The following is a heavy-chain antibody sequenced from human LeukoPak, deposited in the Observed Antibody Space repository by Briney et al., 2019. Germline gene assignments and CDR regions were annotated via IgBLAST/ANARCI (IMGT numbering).Heavy chain of an antibody. CDR3: ARDPTEMATIAYADY. J-gene: IGHJ4*02. Sequence: GGGLRLSCADPGDTFSSDRMNGGRQAPGRGGKWGSFISSIIITIYSAASLKGPFTISRDNAKNSLYLQINSLRAEDTAVYYCARDPTEMATIAYADYWGQGTLVTVSS. V-gene: IGHV3-48*01. CDR2: ISSIIITI. D-gene: IGHD5-24*01. CDR1: GDTFSSDR.